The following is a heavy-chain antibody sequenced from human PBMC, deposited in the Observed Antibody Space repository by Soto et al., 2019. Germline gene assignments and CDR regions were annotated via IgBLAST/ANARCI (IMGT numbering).Heavy chain of an antibody. CDR2: ISAYNGNT. V-gene: IGHV1-18*01. D-gene: IGHD3-9*01. CDR1: GYTFTSYG. J-gene: IGHJ5*02. Sequence: ASVKVSCKASGYTFTSYGISWVRQAPGQGLEWMGWISAYNGNTNYAQKLQGRVTMTTDTSTSTAYMELRSLRSDDTAVYYCARDPHIYNIEGFDPGARGPLVTVSA. CDR3: ARDPHIYNIEGFDP.